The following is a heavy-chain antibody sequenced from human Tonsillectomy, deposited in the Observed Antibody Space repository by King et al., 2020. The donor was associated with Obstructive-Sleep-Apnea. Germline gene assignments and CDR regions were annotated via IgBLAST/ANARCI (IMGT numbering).Heavy chain of an antibody. CDR2: INPNSGGT. CDR1: GYTFTGYY. CDR3: ARVLWFGELPYFDY. D-gene: IGHD3-10*01. J-gene: IGHJ4*02. V-gene: IGHV1-2*02. Sequence: VQLVESGAEVKKPGASVKVSCKASGYTFTGYYMHWVRQAPGQGLEWMGWINPNSGGTNYAQKFQGRVTMTRDTSISTAYMELSRLISDDTAVYYCARVLWFGELPYFDYWGQGTLVTVSS.